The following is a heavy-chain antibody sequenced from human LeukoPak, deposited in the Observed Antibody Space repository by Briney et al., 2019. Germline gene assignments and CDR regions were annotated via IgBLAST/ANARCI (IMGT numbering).Heavy chain of an antibody. J-gene: IGHJ4*02. D-gene: IGHD3-22*01. Sequence: GGSLRLSCAASGFTFSSYAMHWVRQAPGKGLEWVAAISYDGSNKYYADSVKGRFTISRDNSKNTLYLQMNSLRAEDTAVYYCARDLDYDSSGYYTPAFDYWGQGTLVTVSS. CDR1: GFTFSSYA. CDR3: ARDLDYDSSGYYTPAFDY. CDR2: ISYDGSNK. V-gene: IGHV3-30-3*01.